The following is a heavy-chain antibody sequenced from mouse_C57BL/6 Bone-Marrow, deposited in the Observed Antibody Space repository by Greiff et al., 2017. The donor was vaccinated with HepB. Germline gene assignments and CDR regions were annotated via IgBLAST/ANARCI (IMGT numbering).Heavy chain of an antibody. CDR3: ANIYYDYDDGDLFYAMDY. CDR1: GYTFTSYG. V-gene: IGHV1-81*01. D-gene: IGHD2-4*01. J-gene: IGHJ4*01. CDR2: IYPRSGNT. Sequence: QVQLKESGAELARPGASVKLSCKASGYTFTSYGISWVKQRTGQGLEWIGEIYPRSGNTYYNEKVKGKATLTADKSSSTAYMELRSLTSEDSAVYFCANIYYDYDDGDLFYAMDYWGQGTSVTVSS.